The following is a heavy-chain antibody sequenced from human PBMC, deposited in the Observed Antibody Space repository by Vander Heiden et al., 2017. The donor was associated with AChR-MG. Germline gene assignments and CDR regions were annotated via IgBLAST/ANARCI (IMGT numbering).Heavy chain of an antibody. V-gene: IGHV4-39*01. CDR3: ARHGPGAMDYYGMDV. D-gene: IGHD2-8*02. Sequence: QLQLQESGPGLVKPSETLSLICSVSGDSIGSTTFYWGWLRQPPGKGLEWIGTIYYSGRTYYNPSLKSRVTMSVDTSKNQFSLNLSSVTAADTAVYYCARHGPGAMDYYGMDVWGQGSTVTVSS. CDR1: GDSIGSTTFY. CDR2: IYYSGRT. J-gene: IGHJ6*02.